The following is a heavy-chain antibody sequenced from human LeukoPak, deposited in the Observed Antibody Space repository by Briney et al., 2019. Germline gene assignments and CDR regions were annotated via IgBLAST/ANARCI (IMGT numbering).Heavy chain of an antibody. V-gene: IGHV4-59*01. Sequence: SETLSLTCTVSGGSISSYYGSWIRQPPGKGREWIGYIYYSGTTNYNPSLKGRVTISVDTSKNQFSLKLSSVTAAGTAVYYCARGVYIAAAQYAYWGQGTLVAVSS. CDR2: IYYSGTT. D-gene: IGHD6-13*01. CDR1: GGSISSYY. CDR3: ARGVYIAAAQYAY. J-gene: IGHJ4*02.